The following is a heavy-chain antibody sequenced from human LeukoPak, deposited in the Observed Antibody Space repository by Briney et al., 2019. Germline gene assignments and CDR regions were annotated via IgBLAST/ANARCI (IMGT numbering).Heavy chain of an antibody. CDR2: INTYAGNP. CDR3: ARWDYDSSGYALYYFDY. V-gene: IGHV7-4-1*02. J-gene: IGHJ4*02. Sequence: ASAKVSCKASGYTFTSYAMNWVRQAPGQGLEWMGWINTYAGNPTYAQGFTGRFVFSLDTSVSTAYLQISSLKAEDTAVYYCARWDYDSSGYALYYFDYWGQGTLVTVSS. CDR1: GYTFTSYA. D-gene: IGHD3-22*01.